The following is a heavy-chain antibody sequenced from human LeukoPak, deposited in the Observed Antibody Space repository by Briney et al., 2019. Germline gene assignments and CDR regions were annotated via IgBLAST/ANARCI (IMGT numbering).Heavy chain of an antibody. J-gene: IGHJ4*02. Sequence: PGGSLRLSCAASGFTFSSYSMNWVRQAPGKGLEWVSSISSSSSYIYYADSVKGRFPISRDNAKNSLYLQMKSLRAEDTAVYNCARGVAATPSPSDYWGQGTLVTVSS. D-gene: IGHD2-15*01. CDR2: ISSSSSYI. V-gene: IGHV3-21*01. CDR3: ARGVAATPSPSDY. CDR1: GFTFSSYS.